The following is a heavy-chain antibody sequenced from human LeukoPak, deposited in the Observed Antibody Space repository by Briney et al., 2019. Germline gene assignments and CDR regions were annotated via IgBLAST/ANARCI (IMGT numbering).Heavy chain of an antibody. CDR2: ISYDGSNK. CDR1: GFTFSSYA. V-gene: IGHV3-30-3*01. D-gene: IGHD3-22*01. J-gene: IGHJ4*02. CDR3: ARSRGYYDSSGYSAKFDY. Sequence: GRSLRLSCAASGFTFSSYAMHWVRQAPGKGLEWVAVISYDGSNKYYADSVKGRFTISRDNSKNTLYLQMNSLRAEDTAVYYCARSRGYYDSSGYSAKFDYWGQGTLVTVSS.